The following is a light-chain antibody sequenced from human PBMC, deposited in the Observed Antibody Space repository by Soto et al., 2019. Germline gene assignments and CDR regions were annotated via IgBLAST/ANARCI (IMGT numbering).Light chain of an antibody. CDR3: SSYTSSSTWV. CDR1: SSDVGGYNY. J-gene: IGLJ7*01. V-gene: IGLV2-14*01. Sequence: QSALTQPASVSGSPGQSIAISCTETSSDVGGYNYVSWYQQHPGKTPNLMIYDVSNRPSGVSNRFSGSKSGNTASLTISGLQAEDEADYYCSSYTSSSTWVFGGGTQLTVL. CDR2: DVS.